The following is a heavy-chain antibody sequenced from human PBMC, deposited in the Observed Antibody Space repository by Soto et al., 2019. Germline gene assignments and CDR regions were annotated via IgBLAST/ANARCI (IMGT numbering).Heavy chain of an antibody. CDR1: GFTPTTTP. Sequence: GGSLRLSCAGSGFTPTTTPLSWVRQPPGKGLEWVTTIIDTASRTYYVDPVKGRFFISRDNSKNTVTLQMNNLTVDDTAVYYCATSFRYFDNWGQGTRVTVSS. CDR3: ATSFRYFDN. CDR2: IIDTASRT. J-gene: IGHJ4*02. D-gene: IGHD3-9*01. V-gene: IGHV3-23*05.